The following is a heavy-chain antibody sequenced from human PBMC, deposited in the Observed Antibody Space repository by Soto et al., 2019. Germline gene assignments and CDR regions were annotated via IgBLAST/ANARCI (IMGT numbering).Heavy chain of an antibody. CDR3: ARGMYKHDYYDSSGYYSPFDY. J-gene: IGHJ4*02. Sequence: PGGSLRLSCAASGFTFSSYSMNWIRQAPGKGLEWVSYISSSSSTIYYADSVKGRFTISRDNAKNSLYLQMNSLRDEDTAVYYCARGMYKHDYYDSSGYYSPFDYWGQGTLVTVSS. V-gene: IGHV3-48*02. D-gene: IGHD3-22*01. CDR1: GFTFSSYS. CDR2: ISSSSSTI.